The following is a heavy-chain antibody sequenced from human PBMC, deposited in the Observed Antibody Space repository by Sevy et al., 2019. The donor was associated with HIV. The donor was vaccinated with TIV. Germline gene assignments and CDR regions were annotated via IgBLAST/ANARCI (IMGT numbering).Heavy chain of an antibody. CDR3: ATLDFWSDYPLYGMDV. CDR2: FDPEDGKT. J-gene: IGHJ6*02. Sequence: ASVKVSCKVSGYTLTKLSMHWVRQAPGKGLQWMGGFDPEDGKTIYAQKFQGRVTMTEDTSTDTAYMELSSLRSEDTAVYYCATLDFWSDYPLYGMDVWVQGTTVTVSS. D-gene: IGHD3-3*01. CDR1: GYTLTKLS. V-gene: IGHV1-24*01.